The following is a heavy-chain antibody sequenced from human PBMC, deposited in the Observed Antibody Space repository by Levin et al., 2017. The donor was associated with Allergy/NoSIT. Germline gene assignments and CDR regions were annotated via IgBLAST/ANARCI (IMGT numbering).Heavy chain of an antibody. CDR2: ISHSGIT. CDR1: GGSFSGY. Sequence: SETLSLTCGVYGGSFSGYWSWIRQPPGKGLEWIGEISHSGITNYNPSLESRVTMSVDTSKNQFSLKLSSVTAADTAIYYCARVPMGFKNSFYHWGQGTLVTVSS. D-gene: IGHD1-26*01. V-gene: IGHV4-34*01. CDR3: ARVPMGFKNSFYH. J-gene: IGHJ5*02.